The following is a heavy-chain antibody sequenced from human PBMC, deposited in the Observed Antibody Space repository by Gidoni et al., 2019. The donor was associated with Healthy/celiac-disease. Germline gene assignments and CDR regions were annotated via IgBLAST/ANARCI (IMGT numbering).Heavy chain of an antibody. D-gene: IGHD3-10*01. CDR2: IYSGGSK. Sequence: EVQLVESGGGLIQPGGSLRLSCAASGFTVSSNYMSWVRQAPGKGLEWVSVIYSGGSKYDADSVKGRFTITRDNSKNTLYLKMNSLRTEDTAVYYCARRLFTYGSGSYTLDYWGQGTLVNGSS. CDR3: ARRLFTYGSGSYTLDY. J-gene: IGHJ4*02. CDR1: GFTVSSNY. V-gene: IGHV3-53*01.